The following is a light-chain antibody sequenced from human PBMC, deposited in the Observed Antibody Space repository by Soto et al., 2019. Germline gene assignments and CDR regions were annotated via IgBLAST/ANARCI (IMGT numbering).Light chain of an antibody. CDR1: QDISNY. CDR2: DAS. CDR3: KQYDNLPLSIT. V-gene: IGKV1-33*01. J-gene: IGKJ5*01. Sequence: DIQMTQSPSSLSASVGDRVTITCQASQDISNYLNWYQQKPGKAPKLLIYDASNLETGVPSRFSGSGSGTDFNFSISSLQPEDIATYYCKQYDNLPLSITFGQGTRLEIK.